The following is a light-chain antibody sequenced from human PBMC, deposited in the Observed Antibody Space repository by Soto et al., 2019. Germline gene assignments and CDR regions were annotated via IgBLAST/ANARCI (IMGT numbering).Light chain of an antibody. CDR3: SSYSTSVTHNFV. Sequence: QSALTQPASVSGSPGQSITISCTGTSSDVGTYDYVSWYQQLPGKAPKVMIYDVSNRPSGVSNRFSGSKSGNTASLTISGLQTEDEADYYCSSYSTSVTHNFVFGTGTKLTVL. CDR1: SSDVGTYDY. J-gene: IGLJ1*01. V-gene: IGLV2-14*03. CDR2: DVS.